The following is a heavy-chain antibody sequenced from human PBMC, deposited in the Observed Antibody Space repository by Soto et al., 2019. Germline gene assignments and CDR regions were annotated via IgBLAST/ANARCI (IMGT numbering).Heavy chain of an antibody. CDR3: ARDPWAADY. CDR1: GFTVSTKY. Sequence: EVQLVESGGGLVRPGGSLRLSCAASGFTVSTKYMSWVRQAPGKGLEWVSVIYSGGSTFYADSVRGRFTISRDNSKNTVNHQMNSLRAEDTAVYYCARDPWAADYWGQGTLVTVSS. D-gene: IGHD3-16*01. J-gene: IGHJ4*02. CDR2: IYSGGST. V-gene: IGHV3-66*01.